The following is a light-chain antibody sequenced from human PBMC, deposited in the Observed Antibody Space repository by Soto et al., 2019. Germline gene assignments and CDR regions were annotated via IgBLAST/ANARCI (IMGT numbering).Light chain of an antibody. V-gene: IGKV1-5*01. J-gene: IGKJ1*01. Sequence: IQMTQSPSTLCAFVGDRVTITCLSTQSIGRWLAWYQQKPGKAPKLLIYDASSLESGVPSRFSGSGSGTEFTLTISSLQPDDFATYYCQQYNTYSPERTFGQGTKVDIK. CDR1: QSIGRW. CDR2: DAS. CDR3: QQYNTYSPERT.